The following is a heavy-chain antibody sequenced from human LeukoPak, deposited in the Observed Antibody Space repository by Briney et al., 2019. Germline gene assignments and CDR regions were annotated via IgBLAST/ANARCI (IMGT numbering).Heavy chain of an antibody. J-gene: IGHJ4*02. CDR3: ARDLYSSGDC. CDR2: ISSSSSYI. D-gene: IGHD6-19*01. V-gene: IGHV3-21*01. Sequence: GGSLRLSCAASGFTFSRYSVNWVRQAPGKGLEWVSSISSSSSYIYHADSVKGRFTISRDNAKNTLYLQMNSLRAEDTAVYYCARDLYSSGDCWGQGTLVTVSS. CDR1: GFTFSRYS.